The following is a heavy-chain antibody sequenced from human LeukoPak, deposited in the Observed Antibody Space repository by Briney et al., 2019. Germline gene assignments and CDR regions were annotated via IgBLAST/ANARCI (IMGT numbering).Heavy chain of an antibody. D-gene: IGHD3-10*01. J-gene: IGHJ4*02. CDR2: IYYSGST. V-gene: IGHV4-39*01. CDR3: ARVIFQYYYGSGSSPSLYFDY. CDR1: GGSISSYY. Sequence: SETLSLTCTVSGGSISSYYWGWIRQPPGKGLEWIGSIYYSGSTYYNPSLKSRVTISVDTSKNQFSLKLSSVTAADTAVYYCARVIFQYYYGSGSSPSLYFDYWGQGTLVTVSS.